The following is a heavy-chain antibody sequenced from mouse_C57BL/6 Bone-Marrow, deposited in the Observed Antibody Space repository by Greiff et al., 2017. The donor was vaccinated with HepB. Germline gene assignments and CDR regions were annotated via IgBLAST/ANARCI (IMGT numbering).Heavy chain of an antibody. V-gene: IGHV2-2*01. CDR2: IWSGGST. Sequence: VQVVESGPGLVQPSQSLSITCTVSGFSLTSYGVHWVRQSPGKGLEWLGVIWSGGSTDYNAAFISRLSISKDNSKSQVFFKMNSLQADDTAIYYCASNWSWYFDVWGTGTTVTVSS. CDR1: GFSLTSYG. J-gene: IGHJ1*03. CDR3: ASNWSWYFDV.